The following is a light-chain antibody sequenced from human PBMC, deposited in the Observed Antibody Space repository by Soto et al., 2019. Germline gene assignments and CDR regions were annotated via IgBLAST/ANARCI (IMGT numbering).Light chain of an antibody. J-gene: IGLJ3*02. CDR2: LNSDGSH. CDR3: QTWGTGIRV. Sequence: QSVLTQSPSASASLGASVKLTCTLSSGHGTYAIAWHQQQPQKGPRYLMRLNSDGSHSKGDGIPDRFSGSSSGAERYVTISGLQSEDEADYYCQTWGTGIRVFGGGTKLTVL. V-gene: IGLV4-69*01. CDR1: SGHGTYA.